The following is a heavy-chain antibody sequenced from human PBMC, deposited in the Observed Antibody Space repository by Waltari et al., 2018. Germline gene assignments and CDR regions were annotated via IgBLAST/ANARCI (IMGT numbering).Heavy chain of an antibody. CDR2: VSHGGTA. CDR1: GGSLGDYI. J-gene: IGHJ6*01. D-gene: IGHD3-3*01. Sequence: QVLLQQWGAGLLKPSETLSLTCDISGGSLGDYIWTWIRQPPGKGLEWLGQVSHGGTARSNPSVKSRVTLSLDTSRRHFSLRLQSVTAADTAVYYCARGRNYDSTLGRNDSSHSGLDVWGQGSAVTVSS. CDR3: ARGRNYDSTLGRNDSSHSGLDV. V-gene: IGHV4-34*02.